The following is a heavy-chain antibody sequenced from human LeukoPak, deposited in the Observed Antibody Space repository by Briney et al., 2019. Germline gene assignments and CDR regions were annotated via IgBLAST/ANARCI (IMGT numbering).Heavy chain of an antibody. CDR2: IRSDAINK. CDR3: AKTLRELSGGAFDI. V-gene: IGHV3-30*02. CDR1: GFTFSSHG. D-gene: IGHD1-26*01. Sequence: GGSLRLSCAASGFTFSSHGIHWVRQAPGKGLEWVAFIRSDAINKYYADSVKGRFTISRDNSKNTLYLQLSSLRAEDTAVYYCAKTLRELSGGAFDIWGQGTMVTVSS. J-gene: IGHJ3*02.